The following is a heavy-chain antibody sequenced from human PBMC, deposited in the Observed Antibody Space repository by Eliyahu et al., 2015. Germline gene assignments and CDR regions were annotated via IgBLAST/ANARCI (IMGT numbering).Heavy chain of an antibody. CDR2: ISNDGSNK. Sequence: QVQLVESGGGVVQPGXSLXLSXAASGFNFGXXGMHWVRQAPGKGLGWVAVISNDGSNKYYVDSVKGRFTISRDNSKNTLYLQMNSLRAEDTAVYYCAKNVYYCSGGGCFLDYWGQGTLVTVSS. J-gene: IGHJ4*02. D-gene: IGHD2-15*01. V-gene: IGHV3-30*18. CDR1: GFNFGXXG. CDR3: AKNVYYCSGGGCFLDY.